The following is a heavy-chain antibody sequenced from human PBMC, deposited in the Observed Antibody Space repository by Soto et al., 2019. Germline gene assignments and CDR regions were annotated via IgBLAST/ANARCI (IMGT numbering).Heavy chain of an antibody. CDR3: AKDSGIAVDRALHFDY. CDR2: ISGSGGST. Sequence: GGSLRLSCAASGFTFSSYAMSWVRQAPGKGLEWVSAISGSGGSTYYADSVKGRFTISRDNSKNTLYLQMNSLRAEDTAVYYCAKDSGIAVDRALHFDYWGQGTLVTVSS. V-gene: IGHV3-23*01. J-gene: IGHJ4*02. D-gene: IGHD6-19*01. CDR1: GFTFSSYA.